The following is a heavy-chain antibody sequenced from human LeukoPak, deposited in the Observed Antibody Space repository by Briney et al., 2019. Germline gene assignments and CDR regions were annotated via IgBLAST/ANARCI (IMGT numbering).Heavy chain of an antibody. Sequence: GASVKVSCKASGYTFTGYYMHWVRQAPGQGLEWMGWINPNSGGTNYAQKFQGRVTMTRDTSISTAYMELSRLRSDDTAVYYCAVLGYCSGGSCRHFDYWGQGTLVTVSS. CDR1: GYTFTGYY. CDR3: AVLGYCSGGSCRHFDY. J-gene: IGHJ4*02. D-gene: IGHD2-15*01. V-gene: IGHV1-2*02. CDR2: INPNSGGT.